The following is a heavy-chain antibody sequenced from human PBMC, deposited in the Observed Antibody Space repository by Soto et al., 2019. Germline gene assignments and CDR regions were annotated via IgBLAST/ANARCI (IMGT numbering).Heavy chain of an antibody. CDR3: ATQPGGGGY. V-gene: IGHV3-53*01. CDR1: GFTVSNNY. J-gene: IGHJ4*02. Sequence: EVQLVESGGGLIQPGGSLRLSCAVSGFTVSNNYMSWVRQAPGKGLEGVSVIYSGGYTAYGDSVKGRFTISRDNSKNNLYLQMKSPGPHRPAVYSWATQPGGGGYWGQGTLVTVSS. D-gene: IGHD2-2*01. CDR2: IYSGGYT.